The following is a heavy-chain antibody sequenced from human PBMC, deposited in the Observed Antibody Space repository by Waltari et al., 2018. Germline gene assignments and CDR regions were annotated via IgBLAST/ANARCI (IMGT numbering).Heavy chain of an antibody. CDR1: GLTFCCPG. D-gene: IGHD2-2*01. CDR3: ARLGLPADLIDAFDI. CDR2: INGGSTYI. Sequence: EVQLVESGGGLGKPGGSLRLSCAASGLTFCCPGVDWVRQAPGKGLEWVSSINGGSTYIYYADSVKGRLTISRDNAKNSVYLQMNSLGAEDTAVYYCARLGLPADLIDAFDIWGQGTMVTVSS. J-gene: IGHJ3*02. V-gene: IGHV3-21*01.